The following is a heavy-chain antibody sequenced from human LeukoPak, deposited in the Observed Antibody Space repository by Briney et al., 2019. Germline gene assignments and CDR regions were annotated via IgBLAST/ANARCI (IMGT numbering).Heavy chain of an antibody. V-gene: IGHV4-39*01. CDR1: GGSISSGPYY. CDR2: MYYSGDT. J-gene: IGHJ4*02. D-gene: IGHD3-22*01. CDR3: ARLRATLTVVVTLFDS. Sequence: PSETLSLTCAVSGGSISSGPYYWGWIRQPPGKGLEWIGSMYYSGDTYYKPSLQSRVTISGDTSKHQFSLKLSSVTAADTAVYYCARLRATLTVVVTLFDSWGQGTLVTVSS.